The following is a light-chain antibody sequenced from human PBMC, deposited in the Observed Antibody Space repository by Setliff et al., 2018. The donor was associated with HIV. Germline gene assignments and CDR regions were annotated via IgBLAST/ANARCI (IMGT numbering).Light chain of an antibody. CDR2: SNN. CDR1: SSNIGSNT. Sequence: QSVLTQPPSASGTPGQRVTISCSGSSSNIGSNTVNWYHQFPGTAPKLLIYSNNQRPSGVPDRFSGSKSGTSASLAISGLQSEDEADYYCAAWDDSVNGPVFGGGTKVTVL. J-gene: IGLJ3*02. CDR3: AAWDDSVNGPV. V-gene: IGLV1-44*01.